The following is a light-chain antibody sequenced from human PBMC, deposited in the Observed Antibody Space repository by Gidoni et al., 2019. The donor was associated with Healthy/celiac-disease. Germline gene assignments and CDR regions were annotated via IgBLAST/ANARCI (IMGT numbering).Light chain of an antibody. Sequence: EMVMPQSPATLSVSPGERATLSCRASQSVSSNLAWYQQKPGKAPRLLIYGASTRTTGIPARFSGSGSGTEFTLTISSLQSEDFAVYYCQQYNNWPGTFGQGTKVEIK. CDR3: QQYNNWPGT. V-gene: IGKV3-15*01. J-gene: IGKJ1*01. CDR2: GAS. CDR1: QSVSSN.